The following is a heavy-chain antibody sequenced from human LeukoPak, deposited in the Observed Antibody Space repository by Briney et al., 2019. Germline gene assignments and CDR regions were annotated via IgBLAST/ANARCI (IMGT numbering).Heavy chain of an antibody. Sequence: SETLSLTCSVSGASITTAGSCWSWIRQHPGKGLEWTGYICSSGSTYYNPSLKSRVTISVDTSKNQFSLKLTSVTAADTAVYYCARVRAMFDFWGQGTLVTVSS. CDR3: ARVRAMFDF. J-gene: IGHJ4*02. CDR1: GASITTAGSC. CDR2: ICSSGST. V-gene: IGHV4-31*03. D-gene: IGHD2-2*01.